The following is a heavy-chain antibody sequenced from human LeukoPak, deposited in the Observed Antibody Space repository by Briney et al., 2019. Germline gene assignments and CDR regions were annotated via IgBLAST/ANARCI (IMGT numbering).Heavy chain of an antibody. Sequence: GESLKISCMGSGYMFSQYWIDWVRQLPGRGLEWMGSIYPDDSYTRYSPSFQGQVTISADKSINPAYLQWGSLKAWDTAGYYWAREGGFYKYYMDGWGKGTTVTVS. CDR3: AREGGFYKYYMDG. J-gene: IGHJ6*03. V-gene: IGHV5-51*01. CDR1: GYMFSQYW. D-gene: IGHD3-3*01. CDR2: IYPDDSYT.